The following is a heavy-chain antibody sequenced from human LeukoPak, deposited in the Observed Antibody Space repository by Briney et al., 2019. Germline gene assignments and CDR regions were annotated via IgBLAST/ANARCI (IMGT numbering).Heavy chain of an antibody. CDR2: FGPEDGET. CDR1: GYTLTELS. J-gene: IGHJ3*02. CDR3: ATVEQQLVFLGAFDI. D-gene: IGHD6-13*01. V-gene: IGHV1-24*01. Sequence: ASVKVSCKVSGYTLTELSMHWVRQAPGKGLEWMGGFGPEDGETIYAQKFQGRVTMTEDTSTDTAYMELSSLRSEDTAAYYCATVEQQLVFLGAFDIWGQGTMVTVSS.